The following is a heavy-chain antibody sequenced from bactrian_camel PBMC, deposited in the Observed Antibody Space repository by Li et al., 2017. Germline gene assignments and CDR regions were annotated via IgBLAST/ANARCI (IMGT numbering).Heavy chain of an antibody. CDR1: GAGYSSNC. V-gene: IGHV3S40*01. CDR3: AVKNLVGSFCYGGYDS. Sequence: VQLVESGGGSVLPGGSLRLSCTASGAGYSSNCMAWFRQRPGNEREGIATIDQGSGRTTYADSVKGRFSISLDNAKKTVYLQMNSLKVDDSAMYYCAVKNLVGSFCYGGYDSWGQGTQVTVS. CDR2: IDQGSGRT. D-gene: IGHD5*01. J-gene: IGHJ4*01.